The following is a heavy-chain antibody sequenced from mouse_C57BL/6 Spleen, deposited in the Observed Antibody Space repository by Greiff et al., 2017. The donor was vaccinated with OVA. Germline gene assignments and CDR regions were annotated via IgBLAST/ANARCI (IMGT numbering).Heavy chain of an antibody. Sequence: VKLMESGPELVKPGASVKISCKASGYAFSSSWMNWVKQRPGKGLEWIGRIYPGDGDTNYNGKFKGKATLTADKSSSTAYMQLSSLTSEDSAVYFCARNLFFDYWGQGTTLTVSS. V-gene: IGHV1-82*01. D-gene: IGHD2-3*01. CDR3: ARNLFFDY. J-gene: IGHJ2*01. CDR2: IYPGDGDT. CDR1: GYAFSSSW.